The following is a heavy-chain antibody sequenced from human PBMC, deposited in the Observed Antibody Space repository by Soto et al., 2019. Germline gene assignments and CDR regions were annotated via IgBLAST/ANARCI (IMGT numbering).Heavy chain of an antibody. V-gene: IGHV3-23*01. J-gene: IGHJ4*02. Sequence: GGSLRLSCAASGFTFSSYAMSWVRQAPGKGLEWVSAISGSGGSTYYADSVKGRFTISRDNSKNTLYLQMNSLRADDTAIYYCAKDREWELLRVGVFDYWGQGTLVTVSS. CDR3: AKDREWELLRVGVFDY. D-gene: IGHD1-26*01. CDR2: ISGSGGST. CDR1: GFTFSSYA.